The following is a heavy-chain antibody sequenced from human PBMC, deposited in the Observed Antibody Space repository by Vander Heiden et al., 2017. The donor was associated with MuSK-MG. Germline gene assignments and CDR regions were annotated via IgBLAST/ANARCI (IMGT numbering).Heavy chain of an antibody. CDR3: ATDYYDSSGFYRYFDY. CDR1: GFTFSTYA. Sequence: QVQLVESGGGVVQPGGSLRLSCPASGFTFSTYAMHWVRQAPGKGLEWVAFIRDDEINKYYADSVKGRFTVSRDNSKNTLYLQMNSLRAEDTAVYYCATDYYDSSGFYRYFDYWGQGTLVTVSS. J-gene: IGHJ4*02. D-gene: IGHD3-22*01. V-gene: IGHV3-30*02. CDR2: IRDDEINK.